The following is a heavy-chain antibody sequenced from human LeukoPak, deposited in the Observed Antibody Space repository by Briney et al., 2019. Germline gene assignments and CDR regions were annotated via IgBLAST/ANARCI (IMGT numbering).Heavy chain of an antibody. CDR3: ARDPPMVRGVYYFDC. CDR1: GFTFSSYS. V-gene: IGHV3-21*01. J-gene: IGHJ4*02. CDR2: ISSSSSYI. Sequence: GGSLRLSCAASGFTFSSYSMNWVRQAPGKGLEWVSSISSSSSYIYYADSVKGRLTISRDNAKNSLYLQMNSLRAEDTAVYYCARDPPMVRGVYYFDCWGQGTLVTVSS. D-gene: IGHD3-10*01.